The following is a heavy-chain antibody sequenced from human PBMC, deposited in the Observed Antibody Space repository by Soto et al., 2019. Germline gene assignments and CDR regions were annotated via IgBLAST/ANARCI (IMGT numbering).Heavy chain of an antibody. Sequence: PGGSLRLSCAASGFTVSSNYMSWVRQAPGKGLEWVSVIYSGGSTYYADSVKGRFTISRDNSKNTLYLQMNSLRAEDTAVYYCARGRWLQLKAFDIGGQGTMVTVS. D-gene: IGHD5-12*01. CDR2: IYSGGST. J-gene: IGHJ3*02. CDR3: ARGRWLQLKAFDI. V-gene: IGHV3-66*01. CDR1: GFTVSSNY.